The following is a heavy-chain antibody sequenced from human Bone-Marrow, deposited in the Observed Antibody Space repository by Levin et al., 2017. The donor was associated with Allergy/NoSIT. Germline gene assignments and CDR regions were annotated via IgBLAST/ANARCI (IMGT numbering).Heavy chain of an antibody. CDR2: FDQETDET. J-gene: IGHJ4*02. D-gene: IGHD3-3*01. Sequence: GESLKISCKVSGSTLSEVSVNWVRQSPGEGLEWMGRFDQETDETDNAQKFQGRVTVTEDTSTDTGYLELSGLRSEDTAVYYCAIAEYDFRSGKPRSFDYWGQGTLITVSS. CDR1: GSTLSEVS. V-gene: IGHV1-24*01. CDR3: AIAEYDFRSGKPRSFDY.